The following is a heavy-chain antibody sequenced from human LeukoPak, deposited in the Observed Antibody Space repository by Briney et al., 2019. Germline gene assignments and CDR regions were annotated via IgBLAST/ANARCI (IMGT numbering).Heavy chain of an antibody. Sequence: GGSLRLSCAASGFTFSSYSMNWVRQAPGKGLKWVSSISSSSSYIYYADSAKGRFTISRDNAKNSLYLQMNSLRAEDTAVYYCASGRGYSYGLFDYWGQGTLVTVSS. D-gene: IGHD5-18*01. V-gene: IGHV3-21*01. CDR2: ISSSSSYI. CDR3: ASGRGYSYGLFDY. J-gene: IGHJ4*02. CDR1: GFTFSSYS.